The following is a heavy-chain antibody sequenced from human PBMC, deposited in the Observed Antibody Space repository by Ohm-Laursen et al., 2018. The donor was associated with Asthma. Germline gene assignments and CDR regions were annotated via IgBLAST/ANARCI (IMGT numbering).Heavy chain of an antibody. J-gene: IGHJ1*01. D-gene: IGHD6-19*01. Sequence: SSVKVSCKASGGTFSSYAISWVRQAPGQGLEWMGGIIPIFGTANYAQKFQGRVTITADESTSTAYMELSSLRSEDTAVYYCARDPSIAVAGTGYFQHWGQGTLVTVSS. CDR3: ARDPSIAVAGTGYFQH. CDR2: IIPIFGTA. CDR1: GGTFSSYA. V-gene: IGHV1-69*01.